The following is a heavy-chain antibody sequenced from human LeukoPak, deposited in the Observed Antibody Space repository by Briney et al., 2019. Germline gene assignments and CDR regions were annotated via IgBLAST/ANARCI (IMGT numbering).Heavy chain of an antibody. J-gene: IGHJ4*01. CDR2: IKQDGSET. V-gene: IGHV3-7*01. Sequence: GRSLRLSCTASGFTFGEYAMTWVRQVPGKGLEWVANIKQDGSETTYADSVRGRFTILRDNAKDSVYLQMNSLRAEDSATYYCVREGFYFFDFWGQGTLVAVSS. CDR1: GFTFGEYA. CDR3: VREGFYFFDF.